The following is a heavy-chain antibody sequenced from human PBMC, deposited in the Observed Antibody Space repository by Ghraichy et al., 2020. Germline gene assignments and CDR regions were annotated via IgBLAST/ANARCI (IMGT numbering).Heavy chain of an antibody. J-gene: IGHJ1*01. V-gene: IGHV4-61*02. CDR1: GGSISSGSYY. Sequence: SETLSLTCTVSGGSISSGSYYWSWIRQPAGKGLEWIGRIYTSGTTNYNPSLNSRVTISVDTSNNQFSLKVSSVTATDTAVYYCAREFQHWGQGTLVTVSS. CDR3: AREFQH. CDR2: IYTSGTT.